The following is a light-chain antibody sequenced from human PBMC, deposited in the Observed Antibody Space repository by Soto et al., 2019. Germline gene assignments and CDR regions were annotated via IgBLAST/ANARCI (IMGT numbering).Light chain of an antibody. CDR2: DAS. J-gene: IGKJ5*01. Sequence: EIVLTQSPDTLSLSPGERATLSCRASQSVRSERLAWYQQKRGQAPTLLIFDASSRASGTPERFSGSGSGTDFTLTISSLEPEDFAVYYCQQRSNWPITFGLGTRLEIK. V-gene: IGKV3-11*01. CDR3: QQRSNWPIT. CDR1: QSVRSER.